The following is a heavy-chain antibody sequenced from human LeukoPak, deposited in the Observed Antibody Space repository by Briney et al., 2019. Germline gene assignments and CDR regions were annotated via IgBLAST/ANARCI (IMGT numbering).Heavy chain of an antibody. J-gene: IGHJ5*02. Sequence: SETLSLTCTVSGGSISSYYWSWIRQPPGKGLEWIGYIYYSGSTNYNPSLKSRVSISVDTSKNQFSLKLRSVTAADTAVYYCVRLGYYYGSGSPNWFDPWGQGTLVTVSS. V-gene: IGHV4-59*08. CDR1: GGSISSYY. CDR3: VRLGYYYGSGSPNWFDP. CDR2: IYYSGST. D-gene: IGHD3-10*01.